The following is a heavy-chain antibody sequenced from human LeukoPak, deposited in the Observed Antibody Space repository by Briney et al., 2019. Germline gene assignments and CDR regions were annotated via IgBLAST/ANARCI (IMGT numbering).Heavy chain of an antibody. CDR3: ARDQGYYFDY. CDR1: GGSISSGGYY. V-gene: IGHV4-31*03. Sequence: SETLSLTCTVSGGSISSGGYYWSWIRRHPGKGLEWIGYIYYSGSTYYNPSLKSRLTISVDTSKNQFSLKLSSVTAADTAVYYCARDQGYYFDYWGQGTLVTVSS. J-gene: IGHJ4*02. CDR2: IYYSGST.